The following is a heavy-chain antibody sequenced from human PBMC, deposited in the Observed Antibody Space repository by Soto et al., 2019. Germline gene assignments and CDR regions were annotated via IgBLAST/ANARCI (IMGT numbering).Heavy chain of an antibody. CDR3: ARDSSDSSAYSY. Sequence: QVQLVQSGGEVKKPGASVKVSCKASGYSFSDNGISWVRQAPGQGLEWMGSISAYNGNRNYAQKLQGRVTMTTDTSTSTAYMEMRSLRSDDTAVYYCARDSSDSSAYSYWGQGTLVTVSS. CDR2: ISAYNGNR. CDR1: GYSFSDNG. V-gene: IGHV1-18*04. D-gene: IGHD3-22*01. J-gene: IGHJ4*02.